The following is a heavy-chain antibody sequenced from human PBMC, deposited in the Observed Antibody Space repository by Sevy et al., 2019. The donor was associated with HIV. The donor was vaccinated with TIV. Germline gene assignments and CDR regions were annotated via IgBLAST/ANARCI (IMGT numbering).Heavy chain of an antibody. Sequence: GGCLRLSCAASGFTFSSYAMRWVRQAPGKGLEWVAVISYDGSNKYYADSVKGRFTISRDNSKNTLYLQMNSLRAEDTAVYYCAREGGPFTFGGVIVTDDAFDIWGQGTMVTVSS. D-gene: IGHD3-16*02. CDR2: ISYDGSNK. CDR1: GFTFSSYA. CDR3: AREGGPFTFGGVIVTDDAFDI. J-gene: IGHJ3*02. V-gene: IGHV3-30*04.